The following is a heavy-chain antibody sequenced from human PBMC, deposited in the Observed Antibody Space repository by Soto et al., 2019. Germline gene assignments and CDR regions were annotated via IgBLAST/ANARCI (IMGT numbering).Heavy chain of an antibody. J-gene: IGHJ5*02. D-gene: IGHD4-4*01. CDR3: ARHPSNFWFDP. Sequence: SETLSLTCTVSGGSISSGDYYWSWIRQPPGKGLEWIGYIYHSGSTYYNPSLKSRVTVSVDTSKNQFSLKLSSVTAADTAVYYCARHPSNFWFDPWGQGTLVTVSS. CDR2: IYHSGST. V-gene: IGHV4-30-4*08. CDR1: GGSISSGDYY.